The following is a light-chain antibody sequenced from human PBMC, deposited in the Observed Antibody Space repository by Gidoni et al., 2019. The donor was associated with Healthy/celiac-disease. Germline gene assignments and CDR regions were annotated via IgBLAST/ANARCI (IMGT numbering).Light chain of an antibody. V-gene: IGKV1-5*03. CDR2: KAS. CDR3: QQYNSYWT. CDR1: QSSSSW. Sequence: DIQMTQSPSTLSASVGDIVIITCRASQSSSSWLAWYQQKPGKAPKLLIYKASSLESGVPSRFSGSGSGTEFTLTISSLQPDDFATYYCQQYNSYWTFGQGTKVEIK. J-gene: IGKJ1*01.